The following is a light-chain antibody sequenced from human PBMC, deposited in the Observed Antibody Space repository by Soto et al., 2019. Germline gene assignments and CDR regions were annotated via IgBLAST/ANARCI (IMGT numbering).Light chain of an antibody. V-gene: IGKV3-20*01. CDR1: QSVSSTY. J-gene: IGKJ1*01. Sequence: EIVLTQSPGTLSLSPGERATLSCRASQSVSSTYLAWYQQKPGQAPRLLIYGASSRASGVPDRFSASGSGTDFTLTISRLEPEDFAVYYCQQHDTSLWTFGQGTKVEIK. CDR2: GAS. CDR3: QQHDTSLWT.